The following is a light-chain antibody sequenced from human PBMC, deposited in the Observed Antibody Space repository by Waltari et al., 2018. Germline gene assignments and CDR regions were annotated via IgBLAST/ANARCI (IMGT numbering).Light chain of an antibody. Sequence: EIVLTPSPGTLSLSPGERATLSCRASQSVSRALAWYQQKPGQAPRLLIYGASTRATGVPDRFSGSGSGTDFSLTISSLDPEDFAVYYCQHYVKLPVTYGQGTKVEI. CDR3: QHYVKLPVT. J-gene: IGKJ1*01. CDR2: GAS. V-gene: IGKV3-20*01. CDR1: QSVSRA.